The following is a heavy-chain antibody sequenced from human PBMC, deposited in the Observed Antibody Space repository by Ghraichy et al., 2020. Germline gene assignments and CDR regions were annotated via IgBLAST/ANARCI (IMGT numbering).Heavy chain of an antibody. CDR3: ARNRASRHSAFDI. Sequence: RGSLRLSCAASGFTFNNYAMNWIRQAPGKGLEWISYISSHRSTIYYSDSVRGRFSISRDNAKNSLSLQMNSLRDEDTAVYYCARNRASRHSAFDIWGQGTMVTVSS. J-gene: IGHJ3*02. D-gene: IGHD6-6*01. CDR2: ISSHRSTI. V-gene: IGHV3-48*02. CDR1: GFTFNNYA.